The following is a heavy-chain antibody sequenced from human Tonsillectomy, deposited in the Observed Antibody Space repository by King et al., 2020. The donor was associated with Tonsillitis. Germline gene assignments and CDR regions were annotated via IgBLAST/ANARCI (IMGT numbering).Heavy chain of an antibody. CDR1: GFTLSSYG. Sequence: VQLVESGGGVVQPGRSLRLSCAASGFTLSSYGMHWVRQAPGKGLEWVAVIWYDGSNKYYADSVKGRFTISRDNSKNTLYLQMKSLRADDTAVYYCAGEFGAQRCSSISCYRWMGWFDPWGQGTLVTVSS. J-gene: IGHJ5*02. D-gene: IGHD2-2*01. CDR2: IWYDGSNK. V-gene: IGHV3-33*01. CDR3: AGEFGAQRCSSISCYRWMGWFDP.